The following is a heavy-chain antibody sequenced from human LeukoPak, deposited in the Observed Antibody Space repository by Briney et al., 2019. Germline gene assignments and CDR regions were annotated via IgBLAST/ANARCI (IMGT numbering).Heavy chain of an antibody. V-gene: IGHV5-51*01. CDR1: GYRFTSYW. Sequence: GASLKISFKGSGYRFTSYWIGWGRRMPGKGLEWMGIIYPGDSDTRYSPSFQGQVTISADKSISTAYLQWSSLKASDTAMYYCARRGGSNMYYYYYYMDVWGKGTTVTVSS. J-gene: IGHJ6*03. D-gene: IGHD6-13*01. CDR3: ARRGGSNMYYYYYYMDV. CDR2: IYPGDSDT.